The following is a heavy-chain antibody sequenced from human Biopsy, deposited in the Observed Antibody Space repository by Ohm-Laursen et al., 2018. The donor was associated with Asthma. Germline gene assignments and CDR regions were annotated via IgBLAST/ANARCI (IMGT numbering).Heavy chain of an antibody. CDR1: GFTFGSYG. J-gene: IGHJ4*02. V-gene: IGHV3-33*01. CDR3: GRERSYMVDY. Sequence: SLRLSCSASGFTFGSYGLHWVRQAPGKGLEWVADIWFDGSNKHYADSVKGRFTISRDNSKNTLYLKMNSLRAEDTALYYCGRERSYMVDYWGQGTLVIVSS. CDR2: IWFDGSNK. D-gene: IGHD3-10*01.